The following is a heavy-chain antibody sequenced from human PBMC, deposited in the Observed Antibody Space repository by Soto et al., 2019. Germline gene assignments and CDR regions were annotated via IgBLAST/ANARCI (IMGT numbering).Heavy chain of an antibody. V-gene: IGHV4-59*01. Sequence: SETLSLTCTVSGGSISSYYWSWIRQPPGKGLEWIGYMYNTGSTIYNPSLKSRVTISVDTSRNQFSLKLNSVTAADTAVYYCARDLWGYCGADCYPLDVWGQGTTVTVS. CDR2: MYNTGST. CDR1: GGSISSYY. CDR3: ARDLWGYCGADCYPLDV. D-gene: IGHD2-21*02. J-gene: IGHJ6*02.